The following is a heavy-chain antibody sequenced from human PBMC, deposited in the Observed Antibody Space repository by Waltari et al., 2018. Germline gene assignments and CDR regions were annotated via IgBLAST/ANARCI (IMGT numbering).Heavy chain of an antibody. CDR3: ARRFDS. J-gene: IGHJ4*02. V-gene: IGHV3-48*01. Sequence: EVQLVESGGGLVQPGGSLRLSCVASGFTFATYGMNWVRQAPGKGLEWVSYITNSGSGMYYADSVRGRFTISRDNAKNSLYLQMNSLRAEDTAVYYCARRFDSWGQGTLVTVSS. CDR2: ITNSGSGM. CDR1: GFTFATYG.